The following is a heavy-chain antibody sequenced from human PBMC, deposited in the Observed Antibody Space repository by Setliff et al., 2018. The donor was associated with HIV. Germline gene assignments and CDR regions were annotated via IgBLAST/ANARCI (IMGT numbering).Heavy chain of an antibody. CDR3: AKGAGFYGDYTFDY. CDR1: GPSITSHY. D-gene: IGHD4-17*01. V-gene: IGHV4-59*11. CDR2: IYSTGST. J-gene: IGHJ4*02. Sequence: SETLSLTCTVSGPSITSHYWSWIRQSPGRELEWIGYIYSTGSTNYNPSLQSRVSISMDASKNKFSLKVTSVTSADTAVYYCAKGAGFYGDYTFDYWGQGNLVTVSS.